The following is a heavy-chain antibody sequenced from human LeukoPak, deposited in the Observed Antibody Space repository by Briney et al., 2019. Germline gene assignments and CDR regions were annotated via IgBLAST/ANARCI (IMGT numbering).Heavy chain of an antibody. CDR2: VYHSGST. V-gene: IGHV4-59*01. Sequence: SETLSLTCTVSGGSISSYYWSWIRQPPGKGLEWIGYVYHSGSTNYNPSLKSRVTISVDTSKNQFSLKLTFVTAADTAVYYCARAPYSSYWFDPWGQGTLVTVSS. D-gene: IGHD4-11*01. J-gene: IGHJ5*02. CDR3: ARAPYSSYWFDP. CDR1: GGSISSYY.